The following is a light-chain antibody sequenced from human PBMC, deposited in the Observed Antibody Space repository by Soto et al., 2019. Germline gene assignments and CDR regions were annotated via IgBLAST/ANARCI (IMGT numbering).Light chain of an antibody. J-gene: IGLJ1*01. CDR3: SSYTSSITYV. V-gene: IGLV2-14*01. CDR2: EVS. Sequence: QSALTQPASVSGSPGQSITISCTGTNSDVGGYNYVSWYQQHPGTAPKLMIYEVSNRPSGVSNRFSGSKSGNTASLTISGLQAEDEADYYCSSYTSSITYVFGTGTKLTVL. CDR1: NSDVGGYNY.